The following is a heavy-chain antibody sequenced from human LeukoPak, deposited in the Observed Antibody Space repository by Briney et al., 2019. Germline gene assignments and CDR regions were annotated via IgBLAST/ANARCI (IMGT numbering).Heavy chain of an antibody. Sequence: PGGSLRLSCAASGFIFSSYAMSWVRQAPGKGLEWVSAISGSGGSTYYADSVKGRFTISRDNSKNTLYLQMNSLRAEDTAVYYCAKVEYSYGLHYYYYYGMDVWGQGTTVTVSS. D-gene: IGHD5-18*01. CDR3: AKVEYSYGLHYYYYYGMDV. J-gene: IGHJ6*02. V-gene: IGHV3-23*01. CDR1: GFIFSSYA. CDR2: ISGSGGST.